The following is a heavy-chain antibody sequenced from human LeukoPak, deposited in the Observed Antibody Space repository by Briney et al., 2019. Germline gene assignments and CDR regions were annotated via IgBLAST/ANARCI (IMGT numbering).Heavy chain of an antibody. D-gene: IGHD6-13*01. CDR2: INPNSGGT. CDR3: ARGGYSSSWYLIDP. J-gene: IGHJ5*02. Sequence: SVKVSCKASGYTFNRYYMHWVRQAPGQGLDWMEWINPNSGGTNYAQNFQGRVTITRDTSISTAYMELSRLRSDDTAVYYCARGGYSSSWYLIDPWGQGTLVTVSS. V-gene: IGHV1-2*02. CDR1: GYTFNRYY.